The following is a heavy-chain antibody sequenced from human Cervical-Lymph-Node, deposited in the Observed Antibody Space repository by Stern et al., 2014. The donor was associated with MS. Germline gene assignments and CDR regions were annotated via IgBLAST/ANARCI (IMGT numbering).Heavy chain of an antibody. J-gene: IGHJ4*02. Sequence: QVQLVQSGAEVKKPGASVNISCKASGNTFTNQYVNWVRQAPGQGLEWMGIINPSGGSTVYAQKFQGRVTMTRDRSTSTVYMELRALKSEDTAMYYCARTNIIAADGVDFWGQGSLVTV. V-gene: IGHV1-46*01. CDR1: GNTFTNQY. D-gene: IGHD6-6*01. CDR3: ARTNIIAADGVDF. CDR2: INPSGGST.